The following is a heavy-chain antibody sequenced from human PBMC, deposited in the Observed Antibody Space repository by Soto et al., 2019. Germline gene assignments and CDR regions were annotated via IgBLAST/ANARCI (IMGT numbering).Heavy chain of an antibody. CDR1: GFSLSSTRMA. J-gene: IGHJ4*02. CDR3: AQIVVAGLGYYFDY. Sequence: QITLKESGPTLVKPTQTLTLNCTFSGFSLSSTRMAVGWIRQPPGKALEWLALIYWDDDKRYSPFLKSRLTITKDSSKNQVVFTMSNMDPVDTARYYCAQIVVAGLGYYFDYWGQGTLVTVSS. V-gene: IGHV2-5*02. D-gene: IGHD6-19*01. CDR2: IYWDDDK.